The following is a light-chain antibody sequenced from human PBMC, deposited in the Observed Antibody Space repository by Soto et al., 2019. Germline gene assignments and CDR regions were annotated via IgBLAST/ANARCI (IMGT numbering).Light chain of an antibody. Sequence: DIQMTQSPSSLSASVGDRVTITCRASESISNDLHWYQQKPGKAPKILIYAASTLQSGVPSRFSGSGSGTYFTLTISSLQPEDFAPYYCQKSYTASADTFGQGTKLQI. J-gene: IGKJ2*01. CDR3: QKSYTASADT. CDR2: AAS. CDR1: ESISND. V-gene: IGKV1-39*01.